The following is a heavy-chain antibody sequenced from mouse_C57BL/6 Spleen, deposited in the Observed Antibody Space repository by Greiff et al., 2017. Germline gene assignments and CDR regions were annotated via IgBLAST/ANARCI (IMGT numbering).Heavy chain of an antibody. CDR3: ARRNSGYYDSGYFDV. Sequence: VQLQQSGPELVKPGASVKIPCKASGYTFTDYNMDWVKQSHGKSLEWIGDINPNNGGTIYNQKFKGKATLTVDKSSSAAYMELRSLTSEDTAVYYCARRNSGYYDSGYFDVWGTGATVTVAS. V-gene: IGHV1-18*01. CDR1: GYTFTDYN. J-gene: IGHJ1*03. D-gene: IGHD1-1*01. CDR2: INPNNGGT.